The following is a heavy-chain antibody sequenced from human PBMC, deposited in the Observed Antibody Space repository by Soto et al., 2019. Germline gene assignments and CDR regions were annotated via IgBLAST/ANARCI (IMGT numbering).Heavy chain of an antibody. CDR1: GGSISSYY. CDR2: IFYTGST. J-gene: IGHJ4*02. CDR3: AKEAGGGTAMVTSYSDY. V-gene: IGHV4-59*12. D-gene: IGHD5-18*01. Sequence: SETLSLTCTVSGGSISSYYWSWIRQPPGKGLEWIGYIFYTGSTSYNPSLKSRVSISRDTSKSTLYLHMTSLRADDTAKYYCAKEAGGGTAMVTSYSDYWGQGTLVTVSS.